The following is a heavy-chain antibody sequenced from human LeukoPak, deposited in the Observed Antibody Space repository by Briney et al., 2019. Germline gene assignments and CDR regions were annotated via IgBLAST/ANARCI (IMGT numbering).Heavy chain of an antibody. D-gene: IGHD4-23*01. CDR1: GGTFSSYA. Sequence: ASVKVSCKASGGTFSSYAISWVRQAPGQGLEWMGGIIPIFGTANYAQKFQGRVTITADESTSTACMELSSLRSEDTAVYYCARAEARGNPTDYWGQGTLVTVSS. J-gene: IGHJ4*02. CDR2: IIPIFGTA. V-gene: IGHV1-69*13. CDR3: ARAEARGNPTDY.